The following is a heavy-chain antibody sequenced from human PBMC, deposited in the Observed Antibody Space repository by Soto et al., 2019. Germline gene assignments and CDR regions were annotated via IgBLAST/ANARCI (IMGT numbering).Heavy chain of an antibody. CDR2: IYSGGST. CDR1: GFTVSTKY. D-gene: IGHD3-16*01. J-gene: IGHJ4*02. Sequence: EVQLVESGGGLVQPGGSLRLSCAASGFTVSTKYMSWVRQAPGKGLEWVSVIYSGGSTFYADSVRGRVTISRENSKNTVNLQMNSLRAEDTAVYYYARDPWAADYWGQGTLVTVS. V-gene: IGHV3-66*01. CDR3: ARDPWAADY.